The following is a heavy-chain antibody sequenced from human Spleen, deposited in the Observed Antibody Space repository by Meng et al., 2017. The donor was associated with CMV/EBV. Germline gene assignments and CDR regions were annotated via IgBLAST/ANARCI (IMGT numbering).Heavy chain of an antibody. CDR3: ASSRARTVPAAIFPFDY. CDR2: IIPILGIA. CDR1: GYTFNSYH. Sequence: SVKVSCKASGYTFNSYHMHWVRQAPGKGLEWMGGIIPILGIANYAQKFQGRVTITADKSTSTAYMELSSLRSEDTAVYYCASSRARTVPAAIFPFDYWGQGALVTVS. V-gene: IGHV1-69*10. D-gene: IGHD2-2*02. J-gene: IGHJ4*02.